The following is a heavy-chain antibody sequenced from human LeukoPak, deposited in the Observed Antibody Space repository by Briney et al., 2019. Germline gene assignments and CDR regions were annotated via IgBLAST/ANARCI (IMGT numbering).Heavy chain of an antibody. D-gene: IGHD6-13*01. CDR2: IYYSGST. CDR3: ARQGIAAAGWFY. J-gene: IGHJ4*02. Sequence: SETLSLTCTVSGGSIGSSSYYWGWIRPPPGKGLEWIGSIYYSGSTYYNPSLKSRVTISVDTSKNQFSLKLSSVTAADTAVYYCARQGIAAAGWFYWGQGTLVTVSS. CDR1: GGSIGSSSYY. V-gene: IGHV4-39*01.